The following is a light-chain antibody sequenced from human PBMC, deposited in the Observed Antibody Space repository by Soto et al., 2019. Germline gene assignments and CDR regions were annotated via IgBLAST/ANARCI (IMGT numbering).Light chain of an antibody. V-gene: IGKV2-28*01. Sequence: DIVMTQSPLSLPVTPGEPASISCRSSQSLLHSNGYNYLDWYLQKPGQSPQLLIYLGSNRASGGXGXXSGSGSGTDFTLKISRVEAEDVGVYYCMQAVQTPLAFGPGTKVDIK. CDR3: MQAVQTPLA. CDR2: LGS. J-gene: IGKJ3*01. CDR1: QSLLHSNGYNY.